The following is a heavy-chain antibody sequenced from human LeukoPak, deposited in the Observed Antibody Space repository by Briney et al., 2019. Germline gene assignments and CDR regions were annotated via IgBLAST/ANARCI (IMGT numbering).Heavy chain of an antibody. CDR2: IYYSGST. CDR1: GCSISSSSYY. J-gene: IGHJ6*02. V-gene: IGHV4-39*01. CDR3: ARKHVDSDYYYGMDV. Sequence: SETLSLTCTVSGCSISSSSYYWGWIRQPPGKGLEWVGSIYYSGSTYYNPSLKSRVTISVDTSKNQFSLKLSSVTAADTAVYYCARKHVDSDYYYGMDVWGQGTTVTVSS. D-gene: IGHD5-12*01.